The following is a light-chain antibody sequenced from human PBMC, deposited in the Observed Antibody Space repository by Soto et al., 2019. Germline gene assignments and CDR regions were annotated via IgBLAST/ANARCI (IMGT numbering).Light chain of an antibody. Sequence: EIVLTQSPGTLSLSPGARATLSCRATQSVISSNYVAWYQQKPGQAPSLLIYNAATRATGIPDRFSGSASGTEFTLAISRLAPEDFAVYFCHQYGTFGQGTKVEIK. CDR2: NAA. CDR1: QSVISSNY. J-gene: IGKJ2*01. CDR3: HQYGT. V-gene: IGKV3-20*01.